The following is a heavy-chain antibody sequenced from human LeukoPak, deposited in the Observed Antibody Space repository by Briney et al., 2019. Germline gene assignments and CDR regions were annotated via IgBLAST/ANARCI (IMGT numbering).Heavy chain of an antibody. CDR2: ISWNSFSI. CDR3: ARGQWPSWFDP. D-gene: IGHD6-19*01. CDR1: GFTFDDYA. Sequence: PGGSLRLSCAASGFTFDDYAMHWVRQAPGKGLEWVSGISWNSFSIGYADSVKGRFTISRDNSKNTLYLQMNSLRAEDTAVYYCARGQWPSWFDPWGQGTLVTVSS. J-gene: IGHJ5*02. V-gene: IGHV3-9*01.